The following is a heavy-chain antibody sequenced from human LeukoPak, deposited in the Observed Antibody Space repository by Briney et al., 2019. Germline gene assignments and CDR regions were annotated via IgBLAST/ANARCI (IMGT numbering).Heavy chain of an antibody. D-gene: IGHD5-12*01. J-gene: IGHJ3*02. V-gene: IGHV1-69*05. CDR3: ASKPRRYSGYVGEDAFDI. Sequence: SVKVSCKASGGTFSSYAVSWVRQAPGQGLEWMGRIIPIFGTANYAQKFQGRVTITTDESTSTAYMELSSLRSEDTAVYYCASKPRRYSGYVGEDAFDIWGQGTMVTVSS. CDR2: IIPIFGTA. CDR1: GGTFSSYA.